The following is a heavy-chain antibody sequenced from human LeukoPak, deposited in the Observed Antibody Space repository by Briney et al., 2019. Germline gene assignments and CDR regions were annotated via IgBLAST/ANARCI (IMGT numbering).Heavy chain of an antibody. D-gene: IGHD4-17*01. CDR1: GFTFSTYS. J-gene: IGHJ4*02. Sequence: GGSLRLSCAASGFTFSTYSMNWVRQAPGKGLEWASSISSGSGYTYYADSVKGRFTISRDNSKNTLYLQMNSLRAEDTAVYYCAKDPYGDYSFSGYWGQGTLVTVSS. CDR3: AKDPYGDYSFSGY. V-gene: IGHV3-21*04. CDR2: ISSGSGYT.